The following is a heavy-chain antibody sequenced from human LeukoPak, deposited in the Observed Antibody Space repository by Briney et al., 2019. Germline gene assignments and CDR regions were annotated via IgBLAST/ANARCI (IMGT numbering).Heavy chain of an antibody. D-gene: IGHD1-26*01. CDR2: ISNDGSRK. J-gene: IGHJ4*02. V-gene: IGHV3-30*03. CDR1: GFTFSRHG. CDR3: ARDPVEWELLLDY. Sequence: GGSLRLSCAPSGFTFSRHGVHWVRQAPGKGLEWVAIISNDGSRKYYAHSVEGRFSISRDNARNSVYLQMASLRVEDTAVYYCARDPVEWELLLDYWGQGTLVTVSS.